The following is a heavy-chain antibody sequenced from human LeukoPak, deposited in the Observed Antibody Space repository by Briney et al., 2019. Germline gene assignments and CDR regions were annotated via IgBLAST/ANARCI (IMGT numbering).Heavy chain of an antibody. V-gene: IGHV4-34*01. Sequence: PSETLSLTCAVYGGSFSGYYWSWIRQPPGKGLEWIGEINHSGSTNYNPSLKNRVTISVDTSKNQFSLKLSSVTAADAAVYYCARRVISSRYSHFDYWGQGTLVTVSS. CDR3: ARRVISSRYSHFDY. J-gene: IGHJ4*02. CDR1: GGSFSGYY. D-gene: IGHD6-13*01. CDR2: INHSGST.